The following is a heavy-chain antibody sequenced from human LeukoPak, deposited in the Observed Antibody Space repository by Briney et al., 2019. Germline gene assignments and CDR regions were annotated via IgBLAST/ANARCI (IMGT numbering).Heavy chain of an antibody. D-gene: IGHD3-3*01. Sequence: PGGSLRLSCAASGFTFSDYYMSWIRQAPGKGLEWISYISSSGSTIYYADSVKGRFTISRDNAKNSLYLQMNSLRAEDTAVYYCARDGYYYDFWSGQGSYFDYWGQGTLVTVSS. J-gene: IGHJ4*02. V-gene: IGHV3-11*04. CDR3: ARDGYYYDFWSGQGSYFDY. CDR1: GFTFSDYY. CDR2: ISSSGSTI.